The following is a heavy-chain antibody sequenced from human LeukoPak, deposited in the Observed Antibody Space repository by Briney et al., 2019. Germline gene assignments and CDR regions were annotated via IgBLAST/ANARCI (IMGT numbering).Heavy chain of an antibody. Sequence: GGSLRLSCAASGFSFNSYWMHWVRQAPGKGLVWVSRIRSDGTSTDYADSVRGRFTISRDNAKNTLYLQMNSLRAEDTAVYYCAKVRGVVAATHYYYYGMDVWGQGTTVTVSS. CDR2: IRSDGTST. J-gene: IGHJ6*02. D-gene: IGHD2-15*01. CDR3: AKVRGVVAATHYYYYGMDV. V-gene: IGHV3-74*01. CDR1: GFSFNSYW.